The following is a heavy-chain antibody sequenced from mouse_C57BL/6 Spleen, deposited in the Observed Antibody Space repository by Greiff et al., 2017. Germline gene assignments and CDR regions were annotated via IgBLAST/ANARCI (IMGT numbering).Heavy chain of an antibody. CDR2: IDPSDSYT. D-gene: IGHD2-2*01. CDR3: ARWLVRDNAMDY. V-gene: IGHV1-69*01. J-gene: IGHJ4*01. Sequence: QVQLKESGAELVMPGASVKLSCKASGYTFTSYWMHWVKQRPGQGLEWIGEIDPSDSYTNYNQKFKGKSTLTVDKSSSTAYMQLSSLTSEDSAVYYCARWLVRDNAMDYWGQGTSVTVSS. CDR1: GYTFTSYW.